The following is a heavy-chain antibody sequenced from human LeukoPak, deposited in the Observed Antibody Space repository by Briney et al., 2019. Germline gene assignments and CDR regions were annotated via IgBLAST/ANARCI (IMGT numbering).Heavy chain of an antibody. Sequence: PGGSLRLSCVASGFTFSYYSIHWVRQAPGKGLEWVAFLQYRGSNQYYADSVKGRFTISRDNSKNSLYLQMNSLRPEDTAVYYCARSRAPTADPDAFDIWGQGTLVTVSS. CDR1: GFTFSYYS. CDR3: ARSRAPTADPDAFDI. V-gene: IGHV3-30*19. D-gene: IGHD1-14*01. CDR2: LQYRGSNQ. J-gene: IGHJ3*02.